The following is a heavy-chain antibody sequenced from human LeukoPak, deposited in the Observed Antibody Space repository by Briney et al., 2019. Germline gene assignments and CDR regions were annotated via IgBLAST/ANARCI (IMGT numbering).Heavy chain of an antibody. V-gene: IGHV1-46*01. CDR2: INPSGGST. D-gene: IGHD3-3*01. CDR1: GYTFTSYY. J-gene: IGHJ6*02. CDR3: ARVKGFYDFSLYGMDV. Sequence: ASVKVSCKASGYTFTSYYMHWVRQAPGQGLEWMGIINPSGGSTSYAQKFQGRVTMTRDTSTSTVYMELSSLRSEDTAVYYCARVKGFYDFSLYGMDVWGQGTTVTVSS.